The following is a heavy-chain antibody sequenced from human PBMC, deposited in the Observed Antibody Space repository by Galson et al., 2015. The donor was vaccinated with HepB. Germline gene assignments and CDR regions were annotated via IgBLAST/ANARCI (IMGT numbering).Heavy chain of an antibody. CDR2: MKQDGGEK. CDR1: GFTFHNYW. Sequence: SLRLSCAASGFTFHNYWMNWVRHTPGKGLEWVASMKQDGGEKHYLDAVRSRFTISGDAATNSLLLQMNSLRAEDTAVYHCYDGHYSGRWGRGTQVTASS. V-gene: IGHV3-7*01. CDR3: YDGHYSGR. D-gene: IGHD4-17*01. J-gene: IGHJ4*02.